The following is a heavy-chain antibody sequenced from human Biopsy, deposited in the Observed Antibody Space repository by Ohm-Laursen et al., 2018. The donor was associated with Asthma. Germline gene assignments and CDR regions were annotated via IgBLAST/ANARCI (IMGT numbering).Heavy chain of an antibody. CDR3: AREGVAGTHIED. CDR1: RFTYE. Sequence: SLSLSCAASRFTYEMHWVRQAPGKGLEWVAVISYDGSSIYYADSVKGRFTISRDNSKNTLSLQMNSLTAEDTAVYYCAREGVAGTHIEDWGQGTLVTVSS. V-gene: IGHV3-30-3*01. D-gene: IGHD6-19*01. CDR2: ISYDGSSI. J-gene: IGHJ4*02.